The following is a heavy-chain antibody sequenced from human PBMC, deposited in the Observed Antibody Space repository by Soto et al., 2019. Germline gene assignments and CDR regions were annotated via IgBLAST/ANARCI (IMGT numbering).Heavy chain of an antibody. Sequence: EVQLVESGGGLVQPGGSLRLSCAASGFTFSSYSMNWFRQAPGKGLEWVSYISSSSSTIYYADSVKGRFTISRDNAKNSLYLQMNSLRDEDTAVYYCQLGVVAATLGYFDFWGPGTLVTVSS. CDR1: GFTFSSYS. CDR2: ISSSSSTI. CDR3: QLGVVAATLGYFDF. V-gene: IGHV3-48*02. J-gene: IGHJ4*02. D-gene: IGHD2-15*01.